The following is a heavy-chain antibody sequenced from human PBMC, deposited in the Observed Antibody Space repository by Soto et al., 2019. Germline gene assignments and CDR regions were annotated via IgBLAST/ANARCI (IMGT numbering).Heavy chain of an antibody. CDR1: GDTFSNHT. CDR2: IIPILGVA. D-gene: IGHD3-16*01. J-gene: IGHJ4*02. CDR3: ARLSEYTFWGN. Sequence: GASVKVSCKASGDTFSNHTISWVRQAPGQGLEWMGRIIPILGVANYAQKFQGRVTITADKSTSTAYMELSSLRSADTAVYYCARLSEYTFWGNWGQGTLVTVSS. V-gene: IGHV1-69*02.